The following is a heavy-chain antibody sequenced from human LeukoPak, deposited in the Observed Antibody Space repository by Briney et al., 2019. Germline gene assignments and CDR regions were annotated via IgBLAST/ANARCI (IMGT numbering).Heavy chain of an antibody. CDR1: GASIGSYNSY. J-gene: IGHJ4*02. D-gene: IGHD6-13*01. V-gene: IGHV4-39*07. CDR3: AGDQFSSNWYKD. CDR2: IYHSGST. Sequence: SETLSLTCTVSGASIGSYNSYWGWIRQPPGKGLEWIGSIYHSGSTYYNPSLKSRVIISADFSKNQFSLKLSSVTVAETAVYFCAGDQFSSNWYKDWGPGTLVTVSS.